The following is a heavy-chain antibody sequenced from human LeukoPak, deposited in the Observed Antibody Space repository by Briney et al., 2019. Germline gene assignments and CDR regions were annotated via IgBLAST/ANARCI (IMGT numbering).Heavy chain of an antibody. Sequence: GGSLRLSCAASGFTFSSYWMSWVRQAPGRGLEWVANIKQDGSEKYFVDSVKGRFTISRDNAKNSLYLQMNSLRAEDTAVYYCARVFSYPGYGYYYYYYMDVWGKGTTVTVSS. D-gene: IGHD5-18*01. CDR3: ARVFSYPGYGYYYYYYMDV. CDR1: GFTFSSYW. V-gene: IGHV3-7*01. CDR2: IKQDGSEK. J-gene: IGHJ6*03.